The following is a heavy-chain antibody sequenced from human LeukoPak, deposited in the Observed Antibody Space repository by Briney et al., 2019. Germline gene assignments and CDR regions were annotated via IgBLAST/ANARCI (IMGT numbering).Heavy chain of an antibody. J-gene: IGHJ6*03. V-gene: IGHV3-7*01. CDR3: ARLYCGVGICYSYYMDV. CDR1: GFIFSDYW. Sequence: GGSLRLSCTASGFIFSDYWMIWVRQVLGKGLPWVADIKQDGSDRFYVDSVKGRFTISRDNAKNSVYLQMNSLRAEDTAVYYCARLYCGVGICYSYYMDVWGKGTTVTVSS. CDR2: IKQDGSDR. D-gene: IGHD2-21*01.